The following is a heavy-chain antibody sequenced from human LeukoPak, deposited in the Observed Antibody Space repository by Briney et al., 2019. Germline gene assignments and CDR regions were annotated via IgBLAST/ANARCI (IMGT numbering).Heavy chain of an antibody. V-gene: IGHV4-34*01. CDR2: INHSGST. CDR1: GGSFSGYY. CDR3: ARGIDY. J-gene: IGHJ4*02. Sequence: PPETLSLTCAVYGGSFSGYYWSWIRQPPGKGLEWIGEINHSGSTNYNPSLKSRVTISVDTSKNQFSLKLGSVTAADTAVYYCARGIDYWGQGTLVTVSS.